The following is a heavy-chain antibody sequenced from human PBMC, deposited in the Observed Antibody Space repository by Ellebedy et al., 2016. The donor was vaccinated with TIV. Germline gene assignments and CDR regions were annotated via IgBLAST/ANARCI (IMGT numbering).Heavy chain of an antibody. Sequence: PGGSLRLSCKGSGYSFTRYWIGWVRQMPGKGLEWMGIIYPGDSDTRYSPSFQGQITISADKSISTAYLQWRSLKASDTAIYYCARSTNCDDDCYSYVLEVWGQGTLVTVSS. CDR3: ARSTNCDDDCYSYVLEV. CDR2: IYPGDSDT. V-gene: IGHV5-51*01. J-gene: IGHJ4*02. CDR1: GYSFTRYW. D-gene: IGHD2-21*01.